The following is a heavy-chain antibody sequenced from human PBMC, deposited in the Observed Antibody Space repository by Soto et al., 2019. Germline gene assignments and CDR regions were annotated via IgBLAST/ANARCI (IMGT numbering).Heavy chain of an antibody. Sequence: TETLSRTCSVSGGSIGTTHSYWAWIRQSPGKGLEWIGNIHYSGSTYYMPSLRSRVTLSVETSKNQFSLRLTSVTAEDTAVYYCARHEGNGNVWPLDYLGQG. D-gene: IGHD2-8*01. J-gene: IGHJ4*02. V-gene: IGHV4-39*01. CDR1: GGSIGTTHSY. CDR2: IHYSGST. CDR3: ARHEGNGNVWPLDY.